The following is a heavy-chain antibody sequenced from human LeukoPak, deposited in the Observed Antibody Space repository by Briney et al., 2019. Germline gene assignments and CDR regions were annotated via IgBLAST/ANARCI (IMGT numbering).Heavy chain of an antibody. CDR3: ARGNTDGGYDFDH. CDR1: GGTFTDYS. Sequence: SVTVSCKAPGGTFTDYSISWVRQAPGQGLEWMGRIIPILDQSNYAQKFQGRVTFTADKSTTTASMELSSLKSDDTAVYYCARGNTDGGYDFDHWGQGTLVTVSS. D-gene: IGHD5-12*01. V-gene: IGHV1-69*04. CDR2: IIPILDQS. J-gene: IGHJ4*02.